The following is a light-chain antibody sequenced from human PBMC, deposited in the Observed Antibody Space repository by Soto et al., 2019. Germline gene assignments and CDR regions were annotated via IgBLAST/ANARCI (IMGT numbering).Light chain of an antibody. CDR1: SSDIGGDNF. CDR2: DIN. CDR3: SSYAGSHSFGV. Sequence: QSVLTQPPSASGSPGQTVTISCTGTSSDIGGDNFVSWYQQHPGKAPKLIIYDINKRPSGVPDRFSGSKSGNSASLAVSGLQADDEGDYYCSSYAGSHSFGVFGGGTKLTVL. V-gene: IGLV2-8*01. J-gene: IGLJ3*02.